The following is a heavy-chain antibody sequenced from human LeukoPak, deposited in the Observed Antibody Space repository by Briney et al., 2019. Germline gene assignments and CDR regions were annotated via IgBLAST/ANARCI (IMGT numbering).Heavy chain of an antibody. D-gene: IGHD1-26*01. CDR3: ARETMGGTYDY. CDR1: GGTFSSYA. CDR2: IIPIFGTA. J-gene: IGHJ4*02. Sequence: ASVTLSCTASGGTFSSYAISWVRQAPGQGLEWMGGIIPIFGTANYAQKFQGRVTITTDESTSTAYMELSSLRSEDTAVYYCARETMGGTYDYWGQGTLVTASS. V-gene: IGHV1-69*05.